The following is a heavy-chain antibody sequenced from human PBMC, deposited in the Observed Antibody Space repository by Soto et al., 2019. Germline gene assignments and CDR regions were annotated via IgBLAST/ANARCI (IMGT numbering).Heavy chain of an antibody. CDR2: IYYGGTT. Sequence: QVQLQESGPGLVKPSETLSLTCTVSGDSVSSGSYYWSWLRQAPGKGLEWIGYIYYGGTTKYHPSLKSRVTISVDTSKNQFSLRLSAVTAADTAVYHCASSLGPYIKWSSRYDYGIDAWGQGTTVTVSS. CDR1: GDSVSSGSYY. V-gene: IGHV4-61*01. D-gene: IGHD2-15*01. J-gene: IGHJ6*02. CDR3: ASSLGPYIKWSSRYDYGIDA.